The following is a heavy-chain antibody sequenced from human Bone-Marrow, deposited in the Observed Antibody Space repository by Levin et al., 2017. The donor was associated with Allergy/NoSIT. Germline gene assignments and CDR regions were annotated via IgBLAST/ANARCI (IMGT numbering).Heavy chain of an antibody. Sequence: SVKVSCKASGGTFSSYAISWVRQAPGQGLEWMGGIIPIFGTANYAQKFQGRVTITADKSTSTAYMELSSLRSEDTAVYYCAGKYYDFWSAEVPQRGKPPPFYYYYMDVWGKGTTVTVSS. D-gene: IGHD3-3*01. CDR2: IIPIFGTA. CDR1: GGTFSSYA. CDR3: AGKYYDFWSAEVPQRGKPPPFYYYYMDV. V-gene: IGHV1-69*06. J-gene: IGHJ6*03.